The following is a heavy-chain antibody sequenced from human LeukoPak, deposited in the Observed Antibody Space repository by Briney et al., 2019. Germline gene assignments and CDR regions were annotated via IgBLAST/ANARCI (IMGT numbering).Heavy chain of an antibody. CDR2: IYTSGST. CDR3: ARSKITMVRGVTPNYCYYYMDV. V-gene: IGHV4-4*07. CDR1: GGSISSYY. Sequence: SETLSLTCTVSGGSISSYYWSWIRQPAGKGLEWIGRIYTSGSTNYNPSLKSRVTMSVDTSKNQFSLKLSSVTAAGTAVYYCARSKITMVRGVTPNYCYYYMDVWGKGTTVTVSS. D-gene: IGHD3-10*01. J-gene: IGHJ6*03.